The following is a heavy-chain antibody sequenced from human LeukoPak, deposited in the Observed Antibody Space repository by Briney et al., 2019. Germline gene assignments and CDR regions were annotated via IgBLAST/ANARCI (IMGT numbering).Heavy chain of an antibody. V-gene: IGHV1-8*03. CDR1: GYTFTNYH. CDR3: ARTTSLTASGYDY. D-gene: IGHD4-17*01. CDR2: INPNNDDR. Sequence: ASVKVSCKASGYTFTNYHINWVRQATGQGLEWMGWINPNNDDRGYAQNFQGRVTVTRDTSISTAYMELRSLRSEDTAIYFCARTTSLTASGYDYWGQGTLVTVSS. J-gene: IGHJ4*02.